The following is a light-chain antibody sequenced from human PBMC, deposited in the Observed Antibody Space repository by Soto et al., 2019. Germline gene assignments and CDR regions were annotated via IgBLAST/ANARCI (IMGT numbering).Light chain of an antibody. CDR2: GAS. CDR1: QGIHKY. CDR3: LQQNFSPPT. V-gene: IGKV1-17*03. Sequence: DIQMTQSPSAMSASVGDRVTITCLASQGIHKYLAWFQQKPGKVPKRLIYGASSLQSGVPSRFSGSGSGTEFTLTFSSLQPEDFSTYSCLQQNFSPPTFGQGKRLE. J-gene: IGKJ5*01.